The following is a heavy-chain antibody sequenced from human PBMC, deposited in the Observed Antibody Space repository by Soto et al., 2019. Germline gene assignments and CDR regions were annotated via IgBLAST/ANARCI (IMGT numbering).Heavy chain of an antibody. D-gene: IGHD2-2*01. CDR1: GGSTSSGDYY. CDR3: ARMGKRSLVPAAADY. CDR2: IYYSGST. V-gene: IGHV4-30-4*01. Sequence: SETLSLTCTVSGGSTSSGDYYWSWIRQPPGKGLEWIGYIYYSGSTYYNPSLKSRVTISVDTSKNQFSLKLSSVTAADTAVYYCARMGKRSLVPAAADYWGQGTLVTVSS. J-gene: IGHJ4*02.